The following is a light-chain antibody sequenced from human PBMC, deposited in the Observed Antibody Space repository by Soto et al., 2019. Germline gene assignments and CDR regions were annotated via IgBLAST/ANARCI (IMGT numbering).Light chain of an antibody. CDR3: CSYVSSKTYV. J-gene: IGLJ1*01. Sequence: QSVLTQPASVSGSPGQSITISCTGTRTDVGGYNFVSWYQQHPGKAPKLIIYEVSNRPSGVSNRFSGSKSDNTASLTISGLQAEDEADYYCCSYVSSKTYVFXTGTKVTVL. CDR2: EVS. V-gene: IGLV2-14*01. CDR1: RTDVGGYNF.